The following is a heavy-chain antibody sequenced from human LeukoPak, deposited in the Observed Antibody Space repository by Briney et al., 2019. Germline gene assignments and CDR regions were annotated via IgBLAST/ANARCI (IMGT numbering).Heavy chain of an antibody. V-gene: IGHV1-8*01. J-gene: IGHJ4*02. D-gene: IGHD4-17*01. CDR3: ARGKLTHGDYVAVDF. CDR2: MNPKSANT. Sequence: ASVKVSCKASGYTFTAYDLNWVRQATGQGLGWMGWMNPKSANTGYAQKFQGRVTMTRDTSINTAYMELSSLRSEDTAIYCCARGKLTHGDYVAVDFWGQGTLVTVSS. CDR1: GYTFTAYD.